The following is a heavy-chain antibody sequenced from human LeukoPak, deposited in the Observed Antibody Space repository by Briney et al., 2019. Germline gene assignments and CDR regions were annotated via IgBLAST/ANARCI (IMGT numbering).Heavy chain of an antibody. J-gene: IGHJ6*02. CDR3: ARSGEYYDFWRGSYYGMDV. V-gene: IGHV1-69*02. D-gene: IGHD3-3*01. CDR2: IIPILGIA. CDR1: GGTFSSYT. Sequence: SVKVSCKASGGTFSSYTISWVRQAPGQGLEWMGRIIPILGIANYAQKFQGRVTITADKSTSTAYMELSSLRSEDTAVYYCARSGEYYDFWRGSYYGMDVWGQGTTVTVSS.